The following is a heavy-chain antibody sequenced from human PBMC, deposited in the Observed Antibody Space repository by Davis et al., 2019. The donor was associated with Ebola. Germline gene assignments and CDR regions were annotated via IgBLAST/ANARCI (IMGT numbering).Heavy chain of an antibody. J-gene: IGHJ4*02. CDR2: ISISSSYI. CDR3: AREACSSISCYTYYFDY. CDR1: GFTFRSYS. Sequence: GESLKISRAASGFTFRSYSMNWVRQAPVKGLVWVSSISISSSYIYYADSVKGRFTISRDNAKNSLYLQMNSLRAEDTAVYYCAREACSSISCYTYYFDYWGQGTLVTVSS. D-gene: IGHD2-2*02. V-gene: IGHV3-21*01.